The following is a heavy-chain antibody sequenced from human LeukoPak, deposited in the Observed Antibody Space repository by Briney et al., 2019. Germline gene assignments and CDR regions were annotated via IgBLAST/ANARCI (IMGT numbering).Heavy chain of an antibody. CDR3: ARGYCSSTNCYAGAFDI. CDR1: GFTFSSYW. D-gene: IGHD2-2*01. Sequence: GGSLRLSCAASGFTFSSYWMSWVRQGPGKGLEGGGNIKQDGSEKYYVDSVKGRFTISRDNAKNSLYLQMNSLRAEDTAVYYCARGYCSSTNCYAGAFDIWGQGTMVTASS. V-gene: IGHV3-7*04. J-gene: IGHJ3*02. CDR2: IKQDGSEK.